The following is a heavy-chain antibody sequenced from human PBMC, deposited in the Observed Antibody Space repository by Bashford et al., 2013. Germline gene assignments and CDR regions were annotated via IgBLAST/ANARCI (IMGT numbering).Heavy chain of an antibody. Sequence: GSLRLSCAASGFTFSTYTMDWVRQAPGKGLEWVSSISSSSSYIYYADSVKGRFTISRDNARNSLYLQMNNLRAEDTAVYYCVRYITGWYYFDYVGPGNPGHRLL. J-gene: IGHJ4*02. CDR1: GFTFSTYT. V-gene: IGHV3-21*01. CDR2: ISSSSSYI. CDR3: VRYITGWYYFDY. D-gene: IGHD6-19*01.